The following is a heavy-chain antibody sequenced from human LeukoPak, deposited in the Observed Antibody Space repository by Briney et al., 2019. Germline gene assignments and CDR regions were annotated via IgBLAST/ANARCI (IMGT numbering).Heavy chain of an antibody. CDR3: RSYYYDSSGSYFDY. Sequence: PGGSLRLSCAASGLTFSSYGMHWVRQAPGKGLEWVAGISNDGSNKYYGDSVKGRFTISRDNSKNTLYLQMNSLRAEDTAVFYCRSYYYDSSGSYFDYWGQGTLVTFSS. J-gene: IGHJ4*02. D-gene: IGHD3-22*01. CDR2: ISNDGSNK. V-gene: IGHV3-30*03. CDR1: GLTFSSYG.